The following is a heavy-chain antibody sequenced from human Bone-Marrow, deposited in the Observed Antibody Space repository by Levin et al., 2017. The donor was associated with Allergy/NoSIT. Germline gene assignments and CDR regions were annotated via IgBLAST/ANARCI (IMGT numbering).Heavy chain of an antibody. D-gene: IGHD3-10*01. Sequence: AGGSLRLSCAASGFTFSDYYMSWIRQAPGKGLEWVSYISSIGSTIYYADSVKGRFTISRDNAKNSLYLQMNSLRAEDTAVYYCARLRITMVRGANAVGATDYYGMDVWGQGTTVTVSS. CDR2: ISSIGSTI. CDR1: GFTFSDYY. V-gene: IGHV3-11*01. J-gene: IGHJ6*02. CDR3: ARLRITMVRGANAVGATDYYGMDV.